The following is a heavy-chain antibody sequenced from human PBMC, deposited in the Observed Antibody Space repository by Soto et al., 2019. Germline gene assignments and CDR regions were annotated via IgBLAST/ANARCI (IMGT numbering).Heavy chain of an antibody. J-gene: IGHJ4*02. CDR1: GFTFSSYA. V-gene: IGHV3-30-3*01. CDR3: ARDTSAYGDYDY. D-gene: IGHD4-17*01. Sequence: PGGSLRLSCAASGFTFSSYAMHWVRQAPGKGLEWVAVISYDGSNKYYADSVKGRFTISRDNSKNTLYLQMNSLRAEDTAVYYCARDTSAYGDYDYWGQGTLVTVSS. CDR2: ISYDGSNK.